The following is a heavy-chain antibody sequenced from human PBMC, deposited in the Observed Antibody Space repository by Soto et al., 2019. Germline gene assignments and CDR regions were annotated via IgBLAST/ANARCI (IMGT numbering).Heavy chain of an antibody. CDR3: TTRTNVLRFLEWSSGMEV. V-gene: IGHV3-30*03. Sequence: GGSLRLSCAASGFTFSDYGMHWVRQAPGKGREWVAFISDDRSNKYYADSMKGRFTMSRDNSKRTLYMQMSSLRVEDTAVYYWTTRTNVLRFLEWSSGMEVWGQGTTVTVSS. J-gene: IGHJ6*02. CDR2: ISDDRSNK. CDR1: GFTFSDYG. D-gene: IGHD3-3*01.